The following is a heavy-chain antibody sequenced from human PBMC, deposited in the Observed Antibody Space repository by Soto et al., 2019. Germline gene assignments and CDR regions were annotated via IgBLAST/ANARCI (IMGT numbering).Heavy chain of an antibody. CDR2: IYSTWST. V-gene: IGHV4-39*01. CDR1: GDSISSRSYY. CDR3: ARSSYYGSGSYSGMDV. Sequence: QLQVQESGPGLVKPSETLSLTCTVSGDSISSRSYYWGWVRQPPGKKLEWIGSIYSTWSTYYNPSLKNRVTLYVDPPNNQFALKLTSVTAADTAVYFCARSSYYGSGSYSGMDVWGQGTTVTVSS. J-gene: IGHJ6*02. D-gene: IGHD3-10*01.